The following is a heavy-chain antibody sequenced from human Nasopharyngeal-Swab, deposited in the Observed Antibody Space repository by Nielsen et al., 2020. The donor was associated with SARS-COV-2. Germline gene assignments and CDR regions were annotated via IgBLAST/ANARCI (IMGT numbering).Heavy chain of an antibody. D-gene: IGHD5-18*01. CDR2: ISVYNADT. V-gene: IGHV1-18*01. J-gene: IGHJ4*02. Sequence: ASVKVSCKASGYSFRSYGINWVRQAPGQGLEWMGWISVYNADTNYAQKLQGRVSMTTDTSTSTAYMELRNLRSDDTGVYYCARDVEEWLVVPSLSFDHWGQGTLVTVSS. CDR3: ARDVEEWLVVPSLSFDH. CDR1: GYSFRSYG.